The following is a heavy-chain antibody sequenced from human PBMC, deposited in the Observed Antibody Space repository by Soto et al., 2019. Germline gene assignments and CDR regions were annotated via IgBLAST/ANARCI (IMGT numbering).Heavy chain of an antibody. CDR2: ISDTGKT. Sequence: QVQLQESGPGLVKPSETLSLTCTVSGGSVSTYYWSWIRQSPGKGLEWIGYISDTGKTMYNPSLKGRVTMSVDTSKNQVSLKVNSVTTADTAVYYCARGFGYSAGWYGYWGQGTLVTVSS. CDR3: ARGFGYSAGWYGY. CDR1: GGSVSTYY. V-gene: IGHV4-59*02. D-gene: IGHD6-13*01. J-gene: IGHJ4*02.